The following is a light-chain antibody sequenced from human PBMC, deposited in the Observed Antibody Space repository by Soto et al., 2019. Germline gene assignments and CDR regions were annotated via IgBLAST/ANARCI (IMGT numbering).Light chain of an antibody. CDR3: MQALESPPT. Sequence: DIVMTQSPLSLPVTPGEPASISCRSSQSLLSRNGQNCLDWYLQKPGQSPQLLIHLGSIRASGVPDRFSGSGSGTYFTLTISRVEAEDVGVYYCMQALESPPTFGGGTKVEIK. J-gene: IGKJ4*01. CDR1: QSLLSRNGQNC. CDR2: LGS. V-gene: IGKV2-28*01.